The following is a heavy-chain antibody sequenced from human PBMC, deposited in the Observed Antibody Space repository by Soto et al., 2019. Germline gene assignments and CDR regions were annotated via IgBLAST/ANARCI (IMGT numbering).Heavy chain of an antibody. CDR3: ATDGSYAQHV. Sequence: GGSLRLSCAASGFTFSNTRMHWVRQAPGKGLVWVSHINSDGTTTTYADSVKGRFTISRDNAKNTVHLQMNSLRAENTAVYYCATDGSYAQHVWGQGTTVTVSS. CDR2: INSDGTTT. J-gene: IGHJ6*02. V-gene: IGHV3-74*01. CDR1: GFTFSNTR. D-gene: IGHD2-2*01.